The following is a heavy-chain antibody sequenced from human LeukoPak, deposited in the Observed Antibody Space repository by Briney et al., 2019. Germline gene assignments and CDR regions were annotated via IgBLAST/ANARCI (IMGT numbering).Heavy chain of an antibody. CDR1: GDSVSSNSAA. CDR2: TYYRSKWYN. V-gene: IGHV6-1*01. CDR3: ARGLRYCSSTSCYTLAHYYYYYMDV. D-gene: IGHD2-2*02. Sequence: SQTLSLTCAISGDSVSSNSAAWNWIRQSPSRGLEWLGRTYYRSKWYNDYAVSVKSRITINPDTSKDQFSLQLNSVTPEDTAVYYCARGLRYCSSTSCYTLAHYYYYYMDVWAKGPRSPSP. J-gene: IGHJ6*03.